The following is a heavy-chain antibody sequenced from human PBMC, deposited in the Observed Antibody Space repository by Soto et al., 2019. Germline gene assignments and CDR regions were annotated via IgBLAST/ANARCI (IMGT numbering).Heavy chain of an antibody. D-gene: IGHD3-22*01. J-gene: IGHJ5*02. CDR3: ASIYDSSGYYYGNNWFDP. V-gene: IGHV4-31*03. CDR1: GGSSSGDYY. Sequence: SETLSLTCTVSGGSSSGDYYWSWIRQHPGKGLEWNGYIYYSGSTYYNPSLKSRVTISVDTSKNQFSLKLSSVTAADTAVYFCASIYDSSGYYYGNNWFDPWGQGTLVTVSS. CDR2: IYYSGST.